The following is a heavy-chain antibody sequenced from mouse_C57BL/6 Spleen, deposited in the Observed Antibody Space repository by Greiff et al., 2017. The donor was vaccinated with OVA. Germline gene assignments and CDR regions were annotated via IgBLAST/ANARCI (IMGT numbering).Heavy chain of an antibody. V-gene: IGHV3-6*01. Sequence: EVKLMESGPGLVKPSQSLSLTCSVTGYSITSGYYWNWIRQFPGNKLEWMGYISYDGSNNYNPSLKNRISISRDTSKNQFFLKLNSVTTEDTATYYCAREGYGSSYATDYWGQGTSVTVSS. D-gene: IGHD1-1*01. J-gene: IGHJ4*01. CDR2: ISYDGSN. CDR3: AREGYGSSYATDY. CDR1: GYSITSGYY.